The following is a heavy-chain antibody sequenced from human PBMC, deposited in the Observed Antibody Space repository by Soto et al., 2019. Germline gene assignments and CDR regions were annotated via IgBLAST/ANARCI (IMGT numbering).Heavy chain of an antibody. D-gene: IGHD1-1*01. CDR1: GGSISSGDYY. CDR3: PRIGTTLDIVTNNWFDP. Sequence: PSETLSLTCTVSGGSISSGDYYWAWICQPPGKGLEWIGYISASASSYYNPSLKSRVTTSLNWSTTQISLYPNSVPAADAAVYFCPRIGTTLDIVTNNWFDPWGQGTRVTVSS. J-gene: IGHJ5*02. V-gene: IGHV4-30-4*01. CDR2: ISASASS.